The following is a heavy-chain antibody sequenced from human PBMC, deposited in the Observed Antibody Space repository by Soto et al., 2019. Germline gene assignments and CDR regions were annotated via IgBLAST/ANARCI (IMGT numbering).Heavy chain of an antibody. CDR1: GFTFSGSA. V-gene: IGHV3-73*01. J-gene: IGHJ5*02. Sequence: PGGSLRLSCAASGFTFSGSAMHWVRQASGKGLEWVGRIRSKANSYATAYAASVKGRFTISRDDSKNTAYLQMNSLKTEDTAVYYCTRRARYCRSISCPDRWFDPWGQGTLVTVSS. CDR2: IRSKANSYAT. CDR3: TRRARYCRSISCPDRWFDP. D-gene: IGHD2-2*01.